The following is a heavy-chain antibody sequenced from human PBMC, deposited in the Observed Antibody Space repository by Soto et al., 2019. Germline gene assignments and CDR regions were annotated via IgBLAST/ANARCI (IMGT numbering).Heavy chain of an antibody. CDR3: VRGASVNFDY. CDR2: VDWNGGST. Sequence: EVQLVESGGGVLRPGGSLRLSCAASGFTFDDYGMSWVRQAPGKGLEWVSGVDWNGGSTGYADSVKGRFTISRDNAKNPLYLQMNGLRAEDTAFYYCVRGASVNFDYWGQGTLVTVSS. J-gene: IGHJ4*02. CDR1: GFTFDDYG. V-gene: IGHV3-20*04.